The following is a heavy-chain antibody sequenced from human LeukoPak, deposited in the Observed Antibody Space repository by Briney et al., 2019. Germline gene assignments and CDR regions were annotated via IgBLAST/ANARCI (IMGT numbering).Heavy chain of an antibody. J-gene: IGHJ4*02. CDR1: GGSISSGGYS. CDR3: ARGSPLRLGELSLYRDFDY. D-gene: IGHD3-16*02. V-gene: IGHV4-30-2*01. Sequence: SETLSLTCAVSGGSISSGGYSWSWIRQPPGKGLEWIGYIYHSGSTYYNPSLKRRVTISLDTSKNQFSLKVSSVTAADTAVYYCARGSPLRLGELSLYRDFDYWGQGTLVTVSS. CDR2: IYHSGST.